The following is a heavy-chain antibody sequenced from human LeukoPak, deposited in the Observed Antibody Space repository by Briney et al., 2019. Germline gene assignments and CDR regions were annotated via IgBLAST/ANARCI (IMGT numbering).Heavy chain of an antibody. D-gene: IGHD3-10*01. Sequence: ASVKVSCKASGYTFINNWMHWVRQDPGQGLERIGLINPTGTGTLYAQKFQGRVTMTRDMSTSTDYMELSSLRSEDTAVYYCARDNSVGDIAWWFDPWGQGTLVTVSS. CDR1: GYTFINNW. CDR3: ARDNSVGDIAWWFDP. J-gene: IGHJ5*02. CDR2: INPTGTGT. V-gene: IGHV1-46*01.